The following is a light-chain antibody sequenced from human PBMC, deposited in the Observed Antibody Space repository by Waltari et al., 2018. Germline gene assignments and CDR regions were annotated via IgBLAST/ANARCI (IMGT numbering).Light chain of an antibody. J-gene: IGLJ2*01. V-gene: IGLV2-14*03. Sequence: HSALTQPASVSGSPGQPITIPCTGTSMDVGGFTFVSWYQQHPGKAPKLMIYDVSNRPSGVSNRFSGSKSGNTASLTISGLQAEDEADYYCSSYISSSTLELFGGGTSLTVL. CDR2: DVS. CDR3: SSYISSSTLEL. CDR1: SMDVGGFTF.